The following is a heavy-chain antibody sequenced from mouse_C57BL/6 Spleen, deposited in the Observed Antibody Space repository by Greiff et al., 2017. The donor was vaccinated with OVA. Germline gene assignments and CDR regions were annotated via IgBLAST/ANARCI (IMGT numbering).Heavy chain of an antibody. V-gene: IGHV5-9-1*02. CDR1: GFTFSSYA. J-gene: IGHJ4*01. Sequence: EVKLEESGEGLVKPGGSLKLSCAASGFTFSSYAMSWVRQTPEKRLEWVAYISSGGDYIYYADTVKGRFTISRDNARNTLYLQMSSLKSEDTAMYYCTRERGYYGYYAMDYWGQGTSVTVSS. D-gene: IGHD1-1*01. CDR3: TRERGYYGYYAMDY. CDR2: ISSGGDYI.